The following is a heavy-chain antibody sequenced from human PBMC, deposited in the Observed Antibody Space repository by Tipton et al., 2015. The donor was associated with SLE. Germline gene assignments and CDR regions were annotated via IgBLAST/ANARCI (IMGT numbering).Heavy chain of an antibody. Sequence: TLSLTCTVSGGSISTNYYYWTWIRQPPGKGLEWIGYIHYSGSTNCDPSLRSRVTISIDTSKNQFSLNLRSVTAADTAVYYCARDLYGGATSLDFWGQGTLVTVSS. CDR1: GGSISTNYYY. CDR3: ARDLYGGATSLDF. D-gene: IGHD1-26*01. J-gene: IGHJ4*02. V-gene: IGHV4-61*01. CDR2: IHYSGST.